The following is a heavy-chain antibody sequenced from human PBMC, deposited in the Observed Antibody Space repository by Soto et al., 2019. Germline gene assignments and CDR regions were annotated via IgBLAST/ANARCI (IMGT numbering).Heavy chain of an antibody. CDR3: ALDYSATVDVLDI. J-gene: IGHJ3*02. CDR2: INPSGDTT. CDR1: GHAFNTYY. Sequence: QVQLVQSGAEVKKPGASVKISCKASGHAFNTYYMHWVRQAPGQGLEWMGMINPSGDTTNYAQEFQGRVTVPRDTSTTTVYMDLSSLRSDDTAVYYCALDYSATVDVLDICGQGTMVTVSS. D-gene: IGHD1-26*01. V-gene: IGHV1-46*02.